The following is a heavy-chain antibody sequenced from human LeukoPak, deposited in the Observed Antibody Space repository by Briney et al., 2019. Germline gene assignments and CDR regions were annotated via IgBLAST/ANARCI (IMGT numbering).Heavy chain of an antibody. CDR3: ARDADWAYDAFDI. J-gene: IGHJ3*02. Sequence: SQTLSLTCAISGDSVSVKSDVWNWIRQSPSRGLEWLGRTYYRSKWINDYATSVKSRIIISSDTSKNQFSLHLNSVTPEDTAVYYCARDADWAYDAFDIWGQGTMVTVSS. D-gene: IGHD3-9*01. CDR2: TYYRSKWIN. V-gene: IGHV6-1*01. CDR1: GDSVSVKSDV.